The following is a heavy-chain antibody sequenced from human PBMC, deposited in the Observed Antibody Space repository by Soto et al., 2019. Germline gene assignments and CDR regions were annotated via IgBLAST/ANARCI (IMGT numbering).Heavy chain of an antibody. CDR2: ISAYIGNT. J-gene: IGHJ4*02. CDR1: GYTFTSYG. D-gene: IGHD3-10*01. V-gene: IGHV1-18*01. CDR3: ASGPLWFGELYPDY. Sequence: GASVKVSCKASGYTFTSYGISWVRQAPGQGLEWMGWISAYIGNTNYAQKLQGRVTMTTDTSTSTAYMELRSLRSDDTAVYYCASGPLWFGELYPDYWGQGTLVTVSS.